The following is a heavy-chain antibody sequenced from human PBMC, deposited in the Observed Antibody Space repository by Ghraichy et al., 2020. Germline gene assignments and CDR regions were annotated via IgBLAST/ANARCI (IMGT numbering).Heavy chain of an antibody. CDR1: GGSISSYY. J-gene: IGHJ5*02. D-gene: IGHD3-3*01. CDR2: IYYSGST. V-gene: IGHV4-59*01. Sequence: SQTLSLTCTVSGGSISSYYWSWIRQPPGKGLEWIGYIYYSGSTNYNPSLKSRVTISVDTSKNQFSLKLSSVTAADTAVYYCARVSQDFWSGYYMYNWFDPWGQGTLVTVSS. CDR3: ARVSQDFWSGYYMYNWFDP.